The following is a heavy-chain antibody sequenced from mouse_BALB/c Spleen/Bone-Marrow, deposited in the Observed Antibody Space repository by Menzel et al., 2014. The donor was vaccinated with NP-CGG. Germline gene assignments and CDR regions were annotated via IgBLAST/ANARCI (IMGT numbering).Heavy chain of an antibody. J-gene: IGHJ3*01. Sequence: VQLQQSGAELVKPGTSVKLSCKASGYNFTGYWINWVKLRPGQGLEWIGDIYPGSGSTNYNEKFKSKATLTVDTSSSTAYTQLSSLASEDSALYYCARFSQLGLLAYWGQGTLVTVSA. CDR3: ARFSQLGLLAY. CDR1: GYNFTGYW. D-gene: IGHD3-1*01. V-gene: IGHV1-55*01. CDR2: IYPGSGST.